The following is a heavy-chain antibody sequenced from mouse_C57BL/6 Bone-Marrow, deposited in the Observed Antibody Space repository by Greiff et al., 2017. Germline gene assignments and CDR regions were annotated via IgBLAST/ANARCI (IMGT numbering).Heavy chain of an antibody. D-gene: IGHD1-1*01. CDR1: GYTFTSYW. Sequence: QVQLQQPGAELVKPGASVKLSCKASGYTFTSYWMQWVKQRPGQGLEWIGEIDPSDSYTNYNQKFKGKATLTVDTSSSTAYMQLSSLTSEDSAVFYGASLYDGSSHWYFDVWGTGTTVTVSA. CDR3: ASLYDGSSHWYFDV. CDR2: IDPSDSYT. V-gene: IGHV1-50*01. J-gene: IGHJ1*03.